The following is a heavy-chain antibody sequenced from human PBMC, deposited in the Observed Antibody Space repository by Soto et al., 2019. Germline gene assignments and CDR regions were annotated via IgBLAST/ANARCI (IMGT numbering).Heavy chain of an antibody. J-gene: IGHJ6*02. Sequence: TSETLSLTCTVSGDSISSGGHYWSWIRQHPGKGLEWIGEIYHSGITYHNPSLKSRVTISVDKSKNQFSLKLSSVTAADTAVYYCARVSGSYYYGMDVWGQGTTVTVSS. CDR3: ARVSGSYYYGMDV. V-gene: IGHV4-39*07. CDR1: GDSISSGGHY. CDR2: IYHSGIT. D-gene: IGHD1-26*01.